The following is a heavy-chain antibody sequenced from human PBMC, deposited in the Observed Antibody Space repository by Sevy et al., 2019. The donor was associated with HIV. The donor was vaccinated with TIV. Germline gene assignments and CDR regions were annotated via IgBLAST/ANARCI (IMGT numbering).Heavy chain of an antibody. J-gene: IGHJ4*02. D-gene: IGHD3-9*01. CDR3: ARESYYDILTGMGY. CDR1: GFTFSSYW. CDR2: INSDGSST. V-gene: IGHV3-74*01. Sequence: GSLRLSCAASGFTFSSYWMHWVRQAPGKGLVWVSRINSDGSSTSYADSVKGRFTISRDNAKNTLYLQMNSLRAEDTAVYYCARESYYDILTGMGYWGQGTLVTVSS.